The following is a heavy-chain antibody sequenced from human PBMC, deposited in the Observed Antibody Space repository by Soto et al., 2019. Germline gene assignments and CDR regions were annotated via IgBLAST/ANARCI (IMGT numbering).Heavy chain of an antibody. J-gene: IGHJ5*02. CDR2: ISAYNGNT. Sequence: ASVKVSCKASGYTFTSYGISWVRQAPGQGLEWMGWISAYNGNTNYAQKLQGRVTMTTDTSTSTAYMELRSLRSDDTAVYYCARCQGSYGYRGYNWFDPWAKGTMVIVSS. CDR3: ARCQGSYGYRGYNWFDP. D-gene: IGHD5-18*01. V-gene: IGHV1-18*04. CDR1: GYTFTSYG.